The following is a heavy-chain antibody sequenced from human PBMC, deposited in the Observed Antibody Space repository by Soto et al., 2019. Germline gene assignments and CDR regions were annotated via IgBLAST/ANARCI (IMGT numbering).Heavy chain of an antibody. V-gene: IGHV4-30-4*01. CDR2: IYYSGST. CDR3: ARVYSRNWFDP. J-gene: IGHJ5*02. CDR1: GGSISSGDYY. Sequence: KASETLSLTCTVSGGSISSGDYYWSWIRQPPGKGLEWIGYIYYSGSTYYNPSLKSRVTISVDTSKNQFSLKLSSVTAADTAVYYCARVYSRNWFDPWGQGTLVTVPQ. D-gene: IGHD6-13*01.